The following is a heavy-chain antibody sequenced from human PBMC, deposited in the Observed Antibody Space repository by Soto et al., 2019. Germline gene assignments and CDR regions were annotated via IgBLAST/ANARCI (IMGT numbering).Heavy chain of an antibody. D-gene: IGHD3-16*01. CDR3: ASSGGPEGDWFDP. Sequence: PSETLSLTCAVSGGSISGTTYSWSWIRQPPGKGLEWIGYIYDSGNTYYNPSLKSQFPISVDRPRNQFFLNLYSVTAADTAMYFCASSGGPEGDWFDPWGQGIPVTVSS. J-gene: IGHJ5*02. CDR2: IYDSGNT. V-gene: IGHV4-30-2*01. CDR1: GGSISGTTYS.